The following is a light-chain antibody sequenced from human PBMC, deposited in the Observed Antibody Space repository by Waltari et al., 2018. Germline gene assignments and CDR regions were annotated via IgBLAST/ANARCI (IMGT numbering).Light chain of an antibody. CDR1: RSNIGNNY. J-gene: IGLJ7*01. Sequence: QSVLTQPPSVSAAPGQRVTISCSGGRSNIGNNYVSWYRQFPGTAPKLLIYEDTERPSGIAGRFPGSKSGTSATLDITGLQAGDEADYYCGTWDSSLSGAVFGGGTHLTVL. CDR3: GTWDSSLSGAV. V-gene: IGLV1-51*02. CDR2: EDT.